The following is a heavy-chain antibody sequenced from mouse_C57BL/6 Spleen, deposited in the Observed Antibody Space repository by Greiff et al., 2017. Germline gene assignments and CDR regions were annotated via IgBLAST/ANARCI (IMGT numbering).Heavy chain of an antibody. Sequence: VQLQQPGAELVRPGSSVKLSCKASGYTFTSYWMDWVKQRPGQGLEWIGNIYPSDSETHYNQKFKDKATLTVDTSSSTAYMQLSSLTSEDSAVYYCARGFTTVVAKYFDVWGTGTTVTVSS. D-gene: IGHD1-1*01. CDR1: GYTFTSYW. V-gene: IGHV1-61*01. CDR3: ARGFTTVVAKYFDV. J-gene: IGHJ1*03. CDR2: IYPSDSET.